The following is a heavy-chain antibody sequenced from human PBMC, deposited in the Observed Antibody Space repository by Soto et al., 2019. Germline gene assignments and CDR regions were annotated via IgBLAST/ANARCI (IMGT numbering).Heavy chain of an antibody. D-gene: IGHD3-22*01. J-gene: IGHJ4*02. Sequence: QVQLVESGGGVVQPGRSLRLSCAASRFTFSRYAMHWVRQAPGKGLEWVAVISYDGRQKHYVDSVKGRFTISRDESDNTMYLQMSSLRPEDKAVYYCATDGYFDTYDFDHWGQGTLVTVSS. CDR2: ISYDGRQK. V-gene: IGHV3-30*04. CDR1: RFTFSRYA. CDR3: ATDGYFDTYDFDH.